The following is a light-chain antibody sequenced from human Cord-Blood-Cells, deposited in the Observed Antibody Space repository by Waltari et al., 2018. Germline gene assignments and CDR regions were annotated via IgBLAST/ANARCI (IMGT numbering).Light chain of an antibody. CDR1: QSVSYSSNNKNY. V-gene: IGKV4-1*01. Sequence: DIVMTQSPDSLAASLVERATINCKSIQSVSYSSNNKNYLAWYQQKPGQPPQLLSYWASTRESGVPDRFSGSGSATDFTLTISNLQAEDVAVYYCQQYYSTPYTFGQGTKLGI. CDR2: WAS. J-gene: IGKJ2*01. CDR3: QQYYSTPYT.